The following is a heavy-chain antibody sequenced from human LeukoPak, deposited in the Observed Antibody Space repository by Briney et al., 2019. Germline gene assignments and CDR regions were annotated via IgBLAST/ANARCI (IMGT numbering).Heavy chain of an antibody. D-gene: IGHD6-13*01. Sequence: ASVKVSCKASGYTFSDYVINWVRQAPGQRLEWMGWINAGNGNTKYSEGFQGRVTITRDTSESTAYMELSSLTSEDMAVYYCARARSISSNWGIDYWGQGTLVTVSS. V-gene: IGHV1-3*03. CDR1: GYTFSDYV. CDR3: ARARSISSNWGIDY. CDR2: INAGNGNT. J-gene: IGHJ4*02.